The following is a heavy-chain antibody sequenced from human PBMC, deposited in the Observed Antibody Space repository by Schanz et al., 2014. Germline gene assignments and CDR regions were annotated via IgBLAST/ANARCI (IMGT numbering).Heavy chain of an antibody. Sequence: QAQLVESGGGVVQPGRSLRLSCVASGFTFISYDIHWVRQAPGKGLEWVAVIRFDGRNKNFVESVKGRFTISRDNSNNTVYRQMNTLRAEDTAVCYRAREDYSAASCYFRYWGQGTLVTVSS. CDR2: IRFDGRNK. D-gene: IGHD6-25*01. J-gene: IGHJ4*02. CDR3: AREDYSAASCYFRY. V-gene: IGHV3-33*01. CDR1: GFTFISYD.